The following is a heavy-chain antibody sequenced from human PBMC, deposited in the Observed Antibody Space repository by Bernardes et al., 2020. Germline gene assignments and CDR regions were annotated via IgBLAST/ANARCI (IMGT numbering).Heavy chain of an antibody. Sequence: GSLRLSCVASGFSFSSHWMSWVRQVPGKGLEWVANIRRDSGEKYYSESVRGRFTISRDNAKNSVYLQMNSLRGEDAGVYYCAGDEELGPTATIFGVAPAWFDPWGQGTLVTVSS. CDR3: AGDEELGPTATIFGVAPAWFDP. J-gene: IGHJ5*02. V-gene: IGHV3-7*04. CDR1: GFSFSSHW. D-gene: IGHD3-3*01. CDR2: IRRDSGEK.